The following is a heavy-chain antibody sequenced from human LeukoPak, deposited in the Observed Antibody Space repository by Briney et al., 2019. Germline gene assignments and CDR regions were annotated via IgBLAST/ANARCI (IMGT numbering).Heavy chain of an antibody. CDR2: ISGRGDTT. Sequence: PGGSLRLSCAASGFIFSNYAMNWVRQAPGKGLDWVAVISGRGDTTYFPDSVKGRLAISRDDSKNMVFLQMNSLRVEDTAIYYCAKSSTRDAPLGYFDYWGQGALVTVSS. CDR1: GFIFSNYA. J-gene: IGHJ4*02. CDR3: AKSSTRDAPLGYFDY. V-gene: IGHV3-23*01.